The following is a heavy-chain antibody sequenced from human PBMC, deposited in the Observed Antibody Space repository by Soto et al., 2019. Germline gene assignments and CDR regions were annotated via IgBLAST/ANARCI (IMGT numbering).Heavy chain of an antibody. D-gene: IGHD2-2*01. V-gene: IGHV5-51*01. Sequence: GESLKISCKGSGYSFTSYWIGWVRQMPGKGLEWMGIIYPGDSDTRYSPSFQGQVTISADKSISTAYLQWSSLKASDTAMYYCARTVPKSYYYYYGRDVWGQGTTGSVSA. CDR3: ARTVPKSYYYYYGRDV. CDR1: GYSFTSYW. J-gene: IGHJ6*01. CDR2: IYPGDSDT.